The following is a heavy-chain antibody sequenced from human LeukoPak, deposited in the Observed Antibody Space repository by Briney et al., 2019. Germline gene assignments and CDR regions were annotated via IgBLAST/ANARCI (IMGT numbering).Heavy chain of an antibody. Sequence: SETLSLTCAVCGGSFSGYYWSWIRQPPGKGLEWIGEINHSGSTNYNPSLKSRVTISVDTSKNQFSLKLSSVTAADTAVYYCARVRVNWFDPWGQGTLVTVSS. CDR1: GGSFSGYY. CDR2: INHSGST. V-gene: IGHV4-34*01. CDR3: ARVRVNWFDP. D-gene: IGHD3-3*01. J-gene: IGHJ5*02.